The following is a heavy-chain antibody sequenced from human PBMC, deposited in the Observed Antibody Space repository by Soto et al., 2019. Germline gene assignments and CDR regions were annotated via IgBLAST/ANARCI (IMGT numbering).Heavy chain of an antibody. CDR1: GFTFTDYS. D-gene: IGHD6-19*01. CDR3: ATEGRSGWYDY. J-gene: IGHJ4*02. CDR2: IDIGNGNR. Sequence: QDPLVQSGPEVKRPGASVRISCKTSGFTFTDYSLHWVRQAPGQGLEWMGRIDIGNGNRKYSQDLQGRVTITSDTSASTAYMDLNSLKFEDTAVYYCATEGRSGWYDYWGQGTLVTVSS. V-gene: IGHV1-3*04.